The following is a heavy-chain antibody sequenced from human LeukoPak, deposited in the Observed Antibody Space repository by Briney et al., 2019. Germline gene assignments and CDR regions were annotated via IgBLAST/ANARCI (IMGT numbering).Heavy chain of an antibody. CDR2: ILEDERIK. CDR1: GFTFDKYG. Sequence: GRSLRLSCGASGFTFDKYGMHYVRQAPGKGLEWVAVILEDERIKKYADSVKDRFTISRDNTNNTLYLQMHSLRVEDTGIYFCAKDRETTASGTFDYWGLGTLVTVSS. CDR3: AKDRETTASGTFDY. D-gene: IGHD1-1*01. V-gene: IGHV3-30*18. J-gene: IGHJ4*02.